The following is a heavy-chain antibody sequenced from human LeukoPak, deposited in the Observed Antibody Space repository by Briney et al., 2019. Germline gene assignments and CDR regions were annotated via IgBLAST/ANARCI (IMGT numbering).Heavy chain of an antibody. V-gene: IGHV3-66*01. Sequence: GGSLRLSCAASGFTFSSYGMHWVRQAPGKGREWVSVLYSGGSTYYADSVKGRFTISRDNSKNTLYLQMNSLRAEDTAVYYCARGQYSSGSGDFDYWGQGTLVTVSS. CDR2: LYSGGST. CDR1: GFTFSSYG. CDR3: ARGQYSSGSGDFDY. D-gene: IGHD6-19*01. J-gene: IGHJ4*02.